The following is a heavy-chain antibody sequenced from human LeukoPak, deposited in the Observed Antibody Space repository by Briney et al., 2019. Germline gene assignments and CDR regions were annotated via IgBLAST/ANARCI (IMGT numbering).Heavy chain of an antibody. J-gene: IGHJ4*02. Sequence: GGSLRLSCAASGFTFSSYSMNWVRQAPGKGLEWVSSISSNIDYKYYTDSVKGRFTISRDNAKNSLYLQMNSLGVEDTAVYYCAKDRRIAAAGTAFDYWGQGTLVTVSS. V-gene: IGHV3-21*01. D-gene: IGHD6-13*01. CDR3: AKDRRIAAAGTAFDY. CDR2: ISSNIDYK. CDR1: GFTFSSYS.